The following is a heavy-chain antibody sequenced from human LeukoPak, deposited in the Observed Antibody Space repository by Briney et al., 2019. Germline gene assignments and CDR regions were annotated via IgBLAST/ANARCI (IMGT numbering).Heavy chain of an antibody. J-gene: IGHJ4*02. CDR1: GFTFSSYA. Sequence: GGSLRLSCAASGFTFSSYAMHWVRQAPGKGLEWVAVISYDGSNKYYADSVKGRFTISRDNSKNTLYLQMNSLRAEDTAVYYCARDLVGVVAANYWGQGTLVTVSS. CDR3: ARDLVGVVAANY. CDR2: ISYDGSNK. V-gene: IGHV3-30*04. D-gene: IGHD2-15*01.